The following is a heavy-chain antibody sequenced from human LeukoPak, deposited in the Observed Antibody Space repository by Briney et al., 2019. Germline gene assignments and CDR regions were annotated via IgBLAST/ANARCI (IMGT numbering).Heavy chain of an antibody. CDR3: ARHPILFWSGYYFDY. V-gene: IGHV4-34*01. CDR1: GGSFNGYY. Sequence: PSETLSLTCAVYGGSFNGYYWSWIRQPPGKGLEWIGEINHSGSTNYNPSLKSRVTISVDTSKNQFSLKLSSVTAADTAVYYCARHPILFWSGYYFDYWGQGTLVTVSS. J-gene: IGHJ4*02. D-gene: IGHD3-3*01. CDR2: INHSGST.